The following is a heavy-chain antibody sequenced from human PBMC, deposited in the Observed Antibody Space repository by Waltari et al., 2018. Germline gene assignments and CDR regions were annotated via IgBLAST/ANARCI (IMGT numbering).Heavy chain of an antibody. J-gene: IGHJ4*02. Sequence: QVQLQESGQGXVXPSGTLSLTCAVSGDSISGNYWWSWVRQSPEKGLEWIGQVHHSGKTHYNPSLQSRVXISVDKPKNQFSLNLNSVTAADTAIYYCXGXRAIGLFXXXWXXXXXVTV. CDR3: XGXRAIGLFXXX. CDR2: VHHSGKT. D-gene: IGHD2-2*01. CDR1: GDSISGNYW. V-gene: IGHV4-4*02.